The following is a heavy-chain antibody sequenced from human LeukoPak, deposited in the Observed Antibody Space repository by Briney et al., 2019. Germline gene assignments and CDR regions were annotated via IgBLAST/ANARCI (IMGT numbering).Heavy chain of an antibody. CDR2: INQDGSEK. CDR3: AIDPRRYYYGSGSSEFDY. D-gene: IGHD3-10*01. Sequence: GGSLRLSWAASGFTFTNYWVSWVRQAPGKGLEWVADINQDGSEKYFVDSVKGRFTISRDNAKNSLYLQMTSLRAEDTAVYYCAIDPRRYYYGSGSSEFDYWGQGTLVTVSS. CDR1: GFTFTNYW. J-gene: IGHJ4*02. V-gene: IGHV3-7*05.